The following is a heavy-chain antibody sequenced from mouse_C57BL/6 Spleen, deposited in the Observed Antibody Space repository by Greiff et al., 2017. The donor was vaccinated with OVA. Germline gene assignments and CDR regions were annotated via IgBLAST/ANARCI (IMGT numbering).Heavy chain of an antibody. CDR3: ARGLYYDYDVGFAY. Sequence: VKLVESGAELVKPGASVKMSCKASGYTFTTYPIEWMKQNHGKSLEWIGNFHPYNDDTKYNEKFKGKATLTVEKSSSTVYLELSRLTSDDSAVYYCARGLYYDYDVGFAYWGQGTLVTVSA. CDR2: FHPYNDDT. V-gene: IGHV1-47*01. CDR1: GYTFTTYP. J-gene: IGHJ3*01. D-gene: IGHD2-4*01.